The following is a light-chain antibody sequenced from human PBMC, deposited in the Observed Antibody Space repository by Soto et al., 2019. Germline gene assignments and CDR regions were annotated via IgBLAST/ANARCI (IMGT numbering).Light chain of an antibody. J-gene: IGLJ2*01. CDR3: SSYAGSKGV. CDR1: SSDVGGYNY. CDR2: EVS. V-gene: IGLV2-8*01. Sequence: QSALTQPHSASGSPGQSVTISCTGTSSDVGGYNYVSWYQQHPGKAPTLMIYEVSKRPSGVPDRFSGSKSGNTASLTVSGLQAEDEADYYCSSYAGSKGVFGGGTKVTVL.